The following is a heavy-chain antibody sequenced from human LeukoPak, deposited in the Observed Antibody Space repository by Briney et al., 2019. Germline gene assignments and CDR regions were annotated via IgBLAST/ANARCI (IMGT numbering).Heavy chain of an antibody. V-gene: IGHV1-69*06. D-gene: IGHD3-16*01. J-gene: IGHJ3*02. CDR3: PSIFYIEITVATGDAFDI. CDR2: IIPFFRTA. CDR1: KASFSSHA. Sequence: SVKVSCKRSKASFSSHAINSVRQAPGEGLEWMGRIIPFFRTANYAPKYQGRVTITADKFRSTPNMELGSQTTDLSSVYYCPSIFYIEITVATGDAFDIWGQGTLVTVSS.